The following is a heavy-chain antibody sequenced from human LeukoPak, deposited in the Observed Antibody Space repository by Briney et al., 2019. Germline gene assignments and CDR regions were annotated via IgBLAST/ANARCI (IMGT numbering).Heavy chain of an antibody. CDR3: ARSVRSPPPAIFQH. J-gene: IGHJ1*01. D-gene: IGHD2-21*01. CDR2: IYTSGST. CDR1: GDSISNYY. V-gene: IGHV4-4*07. Sequence: PSETLSLTCTVSGDSISNYYWSWIRQPAGKGLEWIGRIYTSGSTNYNPSLKSRVTMSVDTSKNQFSLKLSSVTAADTAVYYCARSVRSPPPAIFQHWGQGTLVTVSS.